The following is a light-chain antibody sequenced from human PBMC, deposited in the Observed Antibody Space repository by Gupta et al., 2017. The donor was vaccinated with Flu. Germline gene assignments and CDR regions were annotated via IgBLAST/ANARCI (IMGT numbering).Light chain of an antibody. CDR1: QSISSY. CDR3: QQSYSTPLT. CDR2: AAS. Sequence: IQMNQSPSSLSASVGDRVTITCRASQSISSYLNWYQHKPGKAPKLLIYAASSLQSGVPSRFSGSGSGTDFTLTISSLQPEDFATYYCQQSYSTPLTFGHGTKVDIK. V-gene: IGKV1-39*01. J-gene: IGKJ3*01.